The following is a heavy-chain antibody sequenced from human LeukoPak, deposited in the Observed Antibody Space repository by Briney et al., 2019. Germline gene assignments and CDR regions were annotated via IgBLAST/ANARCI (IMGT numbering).Heavy chain of an antibody. J-gene: IGHJ4*02. D-gene: IGHD3-16*01. CDR2: ISGSGGST. CDR3: ARTRFNRNYYFDY. V-gene: IGHV3-23*01. Sequence: GGSLRLSCAASGFTFSSYSMNWVRQAPGKGLEWVSAISGSGGSTYYADSVKGRFTISRDNSKNTLYLQMSSLRAEDTAVYYCARTRFNRNYYFDYWGQGTLVTVSS. CDR1: GFTFSSYS.